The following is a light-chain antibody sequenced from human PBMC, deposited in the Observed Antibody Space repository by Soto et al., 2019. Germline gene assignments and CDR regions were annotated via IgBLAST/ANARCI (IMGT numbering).Light chain of an antibody. CDR1: SSNIGASYD. J-gene: IGLJ2*01. CDR2: DNT. CDR3: QSYDASLSGSGVV. V-gene: IGLV1-40*01. Sequence: QSVLTQPPSVSGAPGQRVTISCTGSSSNIGASYDVHWYQQRPGAAPKLLIYDNTNRPSGVPDRFSGSKSGTTASLAITGLQAEDEADYYCQSYDASLSGSGVVFGGGTKLTVL.